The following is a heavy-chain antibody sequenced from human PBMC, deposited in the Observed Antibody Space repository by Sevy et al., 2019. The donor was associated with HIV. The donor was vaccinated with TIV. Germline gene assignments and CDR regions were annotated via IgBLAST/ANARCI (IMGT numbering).Heavy chain of an antibody. CDR1: GFTFSSYS. CDR2: ISSSSSTI. CDR3: ATGLYYDSSGLTFNDAFDI. D-gene: IGHD3-22*01. Sequence: GGSLRLSCAASGFTFSSYSMNWVRQAPGKGLEWVSHISSSSSTIYYADSVKGRFTISRDNAKNSLYLQMNSLRDEDTAVYYCATGLYYDSSGLTFNDAFDIWGQGTMVTVSS. J-gene: IGHJ3*02. V-gene: IGHV3-48*02.